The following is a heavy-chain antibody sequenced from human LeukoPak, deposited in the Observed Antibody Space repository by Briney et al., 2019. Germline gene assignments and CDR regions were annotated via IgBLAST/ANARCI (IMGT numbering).Heavy chain of an antibody. CDR1: GFTFSSYA. V-gene: IGHV3-23*01. Sequence: GGSLRLSCAASGFTFSSYAMSWVRQAPGKGLEWVSAISGRGGSTYYADSVKGRFTISRDNSKNTLYLQMNSLRAEDTAVYYCAKVRRAIAARPGGLDYWGQGTLVTVSS. CDR2: ISGRGGST. D-gene: IGHD6-6*01. CDR3: AKVRRAIAARPGGLDY. J-gene: IGHJ4*02.